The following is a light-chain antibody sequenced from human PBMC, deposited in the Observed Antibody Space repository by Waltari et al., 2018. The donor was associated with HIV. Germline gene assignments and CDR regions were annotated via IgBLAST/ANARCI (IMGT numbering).Light chain of an antibody. J-gene: IGLJ3*02. CDR2: DVN. CDR1: TNDVGGYNY. V-gene: IGLV2-23*02. Sequence: QSALTQPASVSGSPGQSITISCTGTTNDVGGYNYVSWYQHYPGKAPKLMIYDVNKRPSGISNRFSGSKSGTTASLTISGLQSEDEADYWCCSYAGSKTWVFGGGTMLTVL. CDR3: CSYAGSKTWV.